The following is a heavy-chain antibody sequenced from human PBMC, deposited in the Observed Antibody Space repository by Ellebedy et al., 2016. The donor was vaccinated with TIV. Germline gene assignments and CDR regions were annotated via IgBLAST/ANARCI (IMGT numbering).Heavy chain of an antibody. V-gene: IGHV3-23*01. CDR1: GFSFSSYG. CDR3: AKDRIVGARKFDD. J-gene: IGHJ4*02. Sequence: ESLKISCAASGFSFSSYGMNWVRQAPGKGLEWVSTISNSGESTNNADSGKGRFTISRDNSKNTLYLQMNGLRAEDTAVYYCAKDRIVGARKFDDWGQGTLVTVSS. D-gene: IGHD1-26*01. CDR2: ISNSGEST.